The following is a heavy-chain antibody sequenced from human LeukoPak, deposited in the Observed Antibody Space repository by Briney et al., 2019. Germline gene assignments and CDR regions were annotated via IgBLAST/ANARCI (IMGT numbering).Heavy chain of an antibody. D-gene: IGHD3-22*01. CDR1: GGSIISSSYY. CDR3: ARGYDSSGYVPYYYYYGMDV. J-gene: IGHJ6*02. CDR2: IYSSGTT. V-gene: IGHV4-39*07. Sequence: PSETLSLTCIVSGGSIISSSYYWGWIRQPPGKGLEWIGSIYSSGTTYYNPSLKSRVTISVDTSKNQFSLKLSSVTAADTAVYYCARGYDSSGYVPYYYYYGMDVWGQGTTVTVSS.